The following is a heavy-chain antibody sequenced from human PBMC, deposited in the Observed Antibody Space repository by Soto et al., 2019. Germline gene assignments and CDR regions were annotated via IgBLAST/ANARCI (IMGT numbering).Heavy chain of an antibody. V-gene: IGHV4-59*08. D-gene: IGHD1-26*01. CDR3: ASCSGSYCYYYYGMDV. Sequence: TSETLSLTCTVSGGSISSYYWSWIRQPPGKGLEWIGYIYYSGSTNYNPSLKSRVTISVDTSKNQFSLKLSSVTAADTAVYYCASCSGSYCYYYYGMDVWGQGTTVTVSS. CDR2: IYYSGST. CDR1: GGSISSYY. J-gene: IGHJ6*02.